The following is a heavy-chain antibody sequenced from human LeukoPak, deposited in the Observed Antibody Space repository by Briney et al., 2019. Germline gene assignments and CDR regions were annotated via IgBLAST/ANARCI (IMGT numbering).Heavy chain of an antibody. J-gene: IGHJ4*02. V-gene: IGHV3-23*01. CDR1: GFTFSSYA. CDR3: AKDNQSNRYYDSSGYPD. Sequence: PGGSLRLSCAASGFTFSSYAMSWVRQAPGKGLEWVSAISGSGGSTYYADSVKGRFTISRDNSKNTLYLQMNSLRAEDTAVYYCAKDNQSNRYYDSSGYPDWGQGTLVTVSS. D-gene: IGHD3-22*01. CDR2: ISGSGGST.